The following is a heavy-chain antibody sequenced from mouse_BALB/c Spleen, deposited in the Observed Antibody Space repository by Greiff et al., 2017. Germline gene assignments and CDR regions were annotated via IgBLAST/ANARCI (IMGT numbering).Heavy chain of an antibody. Sequence: VKLLESGPGLVAPSPSLSITCTVSGFSFTSYGVHWVRQPPGKGLEWMGVIWAGGSTNYNSDLMSRLSISKDNYKCQVFLKMNSLHTDDTAMDYCAREKGQLYWYLDGWGAGTTVTVSS. CDR3: AREKGQLYWYLDG. D-gene: IGHD4-1*02. V-gene: IGHV2-9*02. CDR1: GFSFTSYG. CDR2: IWAGGST. J-gene: IGHJ1*01.